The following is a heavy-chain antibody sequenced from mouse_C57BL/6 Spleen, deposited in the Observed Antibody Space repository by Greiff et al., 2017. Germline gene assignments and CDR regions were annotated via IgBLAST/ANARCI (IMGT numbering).Heavy chain of an antibody. CDR2: INYDGSST. J-gene: IGHJ2*01. Sequence: VRRRQSEGGLVQPGSSMKLSCTASGFTFSDYYMAWVRQVPEKGLEWVANINYDGSSTYYLDSLKSRFIISRDNAKNILYLQMSSLKSEDTATDDCARVQKDGLFDCCGEGKTITV. CDR1: GFTFSDYY. CDR3: ARVQKDGLFDC. D-gene: IGHD1-1*01. V-gene: IGHV5-16*01.